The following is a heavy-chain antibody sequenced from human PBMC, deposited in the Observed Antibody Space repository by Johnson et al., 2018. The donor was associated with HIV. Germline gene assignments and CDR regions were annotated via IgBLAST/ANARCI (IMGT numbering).Heavy chain of an antibody. CDR2: IRYDGSNK. CDR3: AREGWELPRTGFDV. Sequence: QMHLVESGGGVVQPGGSLRLSCAASGFTFSSYGMHWVRQAPGKGLEWVAFIRYDGSNKYYADSVKGRFTISRDNSKNTLYLQMNSLRAEDTAVFYCAREGWELPRTGFDVWGLGTMVTVSS. D-gene: IGHD1-26*01. V-gene: IGHV3-30*02. J-gene: IGHJ3*01. CDR1: GFTFSSYG.